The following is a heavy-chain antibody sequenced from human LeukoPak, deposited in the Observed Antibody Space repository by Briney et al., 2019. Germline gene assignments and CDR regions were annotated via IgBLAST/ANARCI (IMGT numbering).Heavy chain of an antibody. CDR2: ISSSGSTI. D-gene: IGHD2-2*01. V-gene: IGHV3-11*01. Sequence: NPGGSLRLSCAASGFTFSDYYMSWIRQAPGKGLEWVSYISSSGSTIYYADSVKGRFTISRDNAKNSLYLQMNSLRAEDTAVYYCARASWDCSSTSCYVLYNWFDPWGQGTLVTVSS. CDR3: ARASWDCSSTSCYVLYNWFDP. J-gene: IGHJ5*02. CDR1: GFTFSDYY.